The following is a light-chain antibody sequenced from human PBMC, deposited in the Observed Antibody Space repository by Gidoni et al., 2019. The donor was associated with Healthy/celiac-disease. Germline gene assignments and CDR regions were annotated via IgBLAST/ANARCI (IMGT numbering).Light chain of an antibody. CDR1: QSVSSSY. CDR2: GAS. V-gene: IGKV3-20*01. J-gene: IGKJ5*01. CDR3: QQYGSSPPIT. Sequence: EMVLTQSPGTLSLSPGERATLSCRASQSVSSSYLAWYQQKPGQAPRLLIYGASSRATGIPDRFSCSGSGTDFTLTISRLEPEDFAVYYCQQYGSSPPITFGQGTRLEIK.